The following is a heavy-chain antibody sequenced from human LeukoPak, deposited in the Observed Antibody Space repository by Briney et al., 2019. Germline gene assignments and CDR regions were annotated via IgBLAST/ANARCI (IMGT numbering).Heavy chain of an antibody. V-gene: IGHV4-4*02. CDR1: GGSISSDSW. J-gene: IGHJ5*02. Sequence: SETLSLTCTVSGGSISSDSWWIWVRQPPGKGLEWIGEIYHSGSTNYNPSLRNLVTISLDKSKNQLSLKLNSVTAADTAVYYCARRSRMGNCSSTSCSYGDQGFDPWGQGTLVTVSS. CDR2: IYHSGST. D-gene: IGHD2-2*01. CDR3: ARRSRMGNCSSTSCSYGDQGFDP.